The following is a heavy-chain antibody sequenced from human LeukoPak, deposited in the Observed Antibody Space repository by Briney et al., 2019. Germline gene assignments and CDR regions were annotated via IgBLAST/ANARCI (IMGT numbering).Heavy chain of an antibody. V-gene: IGHV3-23*01. CDR1: GFTFSSYA. CDR3: AKGITMVRGVIVDYFDY. D-gene: IGHD3-10*01. Sequence: GGSLRLSCAASGFTFSSYAMSWVRQAPGKGLEWVSAISGSGGSTYYADSVKGRFTISRDNSKNTLYLQMNSLRAEDTAVYYCAKGITMVRGVIVDYFDYWGQGILITVSS. CDR2: ISGSGGST. J-gene: IGHJ4*02.